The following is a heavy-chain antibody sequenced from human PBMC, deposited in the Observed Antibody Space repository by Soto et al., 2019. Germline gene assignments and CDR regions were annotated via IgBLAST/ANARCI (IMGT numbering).Heavy chain of an antibody. J-gene: IGHJ1*01. CDR3: AKDADQWLLYFYH. D-gene: IGHD6-19*01. V-gene: IGHV3-23*01. Sequence: GGSLRLSCAASGFSFSSYAMSWVRQAPGKGLEWVSAISGSGTGTYYADSVKGRFTISRDNSKNTLYLQTISLRAEDTAVYYCAKDADQWLLYFYHWGQGTPVTVSS. CDR2: ISGSGTGT. CDR1: GFSFSSYA.